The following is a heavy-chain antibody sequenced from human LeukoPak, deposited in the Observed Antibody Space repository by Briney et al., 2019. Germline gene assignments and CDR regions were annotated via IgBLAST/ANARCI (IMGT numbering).Heavy chain of an antibody. Sequence: SETLSLTCAVYGGSFSGYYWSWIRQPPGKGLEWIGEINHSGSTNYNPSLKSRVTISVDTSKNQFSLKLSSVTAADTAVYYCARDNRYYDSSGYYDYWGQGTLVTVSS. CDR3: ARDNRYYDSSGYYDY. J-gene: IGHJ4*02. D-gene: IGHD3-22*01. CDR1: GGSFSGYY. V-gene: IGHV4-34*01. CDR2: INHSGST.